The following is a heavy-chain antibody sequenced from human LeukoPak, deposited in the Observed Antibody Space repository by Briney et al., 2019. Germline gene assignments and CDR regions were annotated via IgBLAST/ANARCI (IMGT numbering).Heavy chain of an antibody. D-gene: IGHD3-3*01. CDR3: AKAPTNTILNSMDV. J-gene: IGHJ6*02. CDR2: ISYDGSNK. V-gene: IGHV3-30-3*01. Sequence: GGSLRLSCAASGFIFTNYAMSWVRQAPGKGLEWVAVISYDGSNKYYADSVKGRFTISRDNSKNTVYLQMNSLRAEDTAVYYCAKAPTNTILNSMDVWGQGTAVTVYS. CDR1: GFIFTNYA.